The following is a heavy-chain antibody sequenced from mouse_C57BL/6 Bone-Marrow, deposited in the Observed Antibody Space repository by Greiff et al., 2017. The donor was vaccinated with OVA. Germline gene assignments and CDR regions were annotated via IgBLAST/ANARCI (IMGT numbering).Heavy chain of an antibody. V-gene: IGHV10-1*01. CDR2: IRSKSNNYAT. J-gene: IGHJ3*01. CDR1: GFSFNTYA. Sequence: EVKLMESGGGLVQPKGSLKLSCAASGFSFNTYAMNWVRQAPGKGLEWVARIRSKSNNYATYYADSVKDRFTISRDDSESMLYLQMNNLKTEDAAMYYCGRQEYYGSSSFAYWGKGTLVTVSA. D-gene: IGHD1-1*01. CDR3: GRQEYYGSSSFAY.